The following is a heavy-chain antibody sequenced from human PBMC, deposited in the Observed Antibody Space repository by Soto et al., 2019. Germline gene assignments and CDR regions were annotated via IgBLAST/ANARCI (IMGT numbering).Heavy chain of an antibody. CDR2: ISYDGSNK. Sequence: GGSLRLSCAASGFTFSSYAMHWVRQAPGKGLEWVAVISYDGSNKYYADSVKGRFTISRDNSKNTLYLRMNSLRAEDTAVYYCARDLRVVPAAAGIYYYYYGMDVWGQGTTVTVS. V-gene: IGHV3-30-3*01. CDR3: ARDLRVVPAAAGIYYYYYGMDV. CDR1: GFTFSSYA. D-gene: IGHD2-2*01. J-gene: IGHJ6*02.